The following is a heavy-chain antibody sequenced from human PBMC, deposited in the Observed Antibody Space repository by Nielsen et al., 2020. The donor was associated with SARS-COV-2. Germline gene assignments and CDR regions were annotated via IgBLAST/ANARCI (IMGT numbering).Heavy chain of an antibody. V-gene: IGHV3-11*05. CDR3: AKDGDTSSWSNYYYNGMDV. Sequence: GGSLRLSCAASGFTFSDYYMSWIRQAPGKGLEWVSYIGSGGTTMYADSVKGRFTISRDNSKNTLNLQMNSLRAEDAAVYYCAKDGDTSSWSNYYYNGMDVWGQGTTVTVSS. CDR1: GFTFSDYY. D-gene: IGHD6-13*01. CDR2: IGSGGTT. J-gene: IGHJ6*02.